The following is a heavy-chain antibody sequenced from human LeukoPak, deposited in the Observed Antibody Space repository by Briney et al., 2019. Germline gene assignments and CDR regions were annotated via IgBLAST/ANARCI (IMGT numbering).Heavy chain of an antibody. CDR1: GGSITSYY. CDR3: AREGALAHAVDY. CDR2: IYYSGST. V-gene: IGHV4-59*01. J-gene: IGHJ4*02. D-gene: IGHD4/OR15-4a*01. Sequence: PSETLSLTCTVSGGSITSYYWSWIRQPPGKGLEWIGYIYYSGSTNYNPSLKSRVTISVDTSKNQFSLKLSSVTAVDTAVYYCAREGALAHAVDYWGQGTLVTVSS.